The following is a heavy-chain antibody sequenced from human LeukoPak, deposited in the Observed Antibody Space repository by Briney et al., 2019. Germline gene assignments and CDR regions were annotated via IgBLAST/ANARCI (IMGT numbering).Heavy chain of an antibody. D-gene: IGHD1-26*01. CDR3: TTLFVESYYAYYYYMDV. Sequence: GGSLRLSCAASGFTFSNAWMSWVRQAPGKGLEWVGRIKSKTDGGTTDYAAPVKGRFTISRDDSKNTLYLQMNSLKTEDTAVYYCTTLFVESYYAYYYYMDVWGKGTTVTVSS. CDR1: GFTFSNAW. V-gene: IGHV3-15*01. J-gene: IGHJ6*03. CDR2: IKSKTDGGTT.